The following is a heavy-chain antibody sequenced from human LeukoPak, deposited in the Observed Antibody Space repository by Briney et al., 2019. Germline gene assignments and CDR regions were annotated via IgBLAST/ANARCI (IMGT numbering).Heavy chain of an antibody. CDR2: LNPHNGDT. J-gene: IGHJ4*02. CDR3: ARVDQRISFYFDY. V-gene: IGHV1-2*02. Sequence: ASVKVSCKASGYTFTGYYMHWVRQAPGQGLEWMGWLNPHNGDTNYVQKFQGRVTMTRDTSISTAFMELSSLRSDDTAVYYCARVDQRISFYFDYWGQGTLITASS. CDR1: GYTFTGYY. D-gene: IGHD3-16*02.